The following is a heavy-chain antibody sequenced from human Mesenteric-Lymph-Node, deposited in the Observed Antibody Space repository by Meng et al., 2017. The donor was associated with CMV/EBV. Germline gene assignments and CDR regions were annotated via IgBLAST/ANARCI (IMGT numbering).Heavy chain of an antibody. D-gene: IGHD3-10*01. V-gene: IGHV4-34*01. CDR1: DGSFGTFY. Sequence: SQTLSLTCAVYDGSFGTFYYSWIRQPPGKGLEWIGEINHRGSTNYNPSLKSRVTISVDTSKKQFSLNLSSVTAADTAVYYCARGQGVLASWGQGTLVTVSS. CDR3: ARGQGVLAS. CDR2: INHRGST. J-gene: IGHJ5*02.